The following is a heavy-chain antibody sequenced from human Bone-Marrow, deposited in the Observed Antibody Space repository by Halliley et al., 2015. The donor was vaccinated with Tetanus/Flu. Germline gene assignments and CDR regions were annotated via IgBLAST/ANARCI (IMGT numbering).Heavy chain of an antibody. CDR2: IYPGDSDT. J-gene: IGHJ4*02. CDR1: GYRFSNYW. V-gene: IGHV5-51*01. D-gene: IGHD1-26*01. Sequence: VQLVQSGAEVKKPGESVKISCQATGYRFSNYWIAWARQMPGKGLEWMGIIYPGDSDTTYSPSFRGQFSISADMSITTAYLQLNSLEASATAIYYCARTTGGNSGGYVYWGQGTLVTVSS. CDR3: ARTTGGNSGGYVY.